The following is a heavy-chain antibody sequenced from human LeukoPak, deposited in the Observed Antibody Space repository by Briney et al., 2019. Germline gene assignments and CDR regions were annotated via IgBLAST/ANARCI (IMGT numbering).Heavy chain of an antibody. CDR2: ISSSISYI. V-gene: IGHV3-21*01. CDR3: ARSHMYYYDSSGYLASDY. Sequence: GGSLRLSCAASGFTFSSYSMNWVRQAPGKGLEWVSSISSSISYIYYADSVNGRFTISRDNAKNSLYLQMNSLRAEDTAVYYCARSHMYYYDSSGYLASDYWGQGTLVTVSS. CDR1: GFTFSSYS. J-gene: IGHJ4*02. D-gene: IGHD3-22*01.